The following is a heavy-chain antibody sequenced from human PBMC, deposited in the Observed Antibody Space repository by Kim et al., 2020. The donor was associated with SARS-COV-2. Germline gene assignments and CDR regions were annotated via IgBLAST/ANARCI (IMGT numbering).Heavy chain of an antibody. CDR2: IGSSTDIT. D-gene: IGHD3-22*01. V-gene: IGHV3-23*01. Sequence: GGSLRLSCAASGFSFNNYAMNWVRQAPGEGLEWVSAIGSSTDITYYADSVKGRFTISRDNSNNMLYLQMNNLRAEDTAVYYCARDPSDYFESSGYYFSWYFDLWGRGTVVTVSS. CDR3: ARDPSDYFESSGYYFSWYFDL. J-gene: IGHJ2*01. CDR1: GFSFNNYA.